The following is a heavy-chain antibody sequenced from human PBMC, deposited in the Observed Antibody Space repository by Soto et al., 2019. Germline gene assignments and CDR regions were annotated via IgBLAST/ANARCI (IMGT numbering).Heavy chain of an antibody. CDR3: ASMDDGDVLMVYAMGY. J-gene: IGHJ4*02. Sequence: QLQLQESGPGLVKPSETLSLTCTVSGGSISSSSYYWGWIRQPPGKGLEWIGSIYYSGSTYYNTSLKSRVTISVDTSKNQFSLKLSSVTAADTAVYYCASMDDGDVLMVYAMGYWGQGTLVTVSS. D-gene: IGHD2-8*01. CDR2: IYYSGST. CDR1: GGSISSSSYY. V-gene: IGHV4-39*01.